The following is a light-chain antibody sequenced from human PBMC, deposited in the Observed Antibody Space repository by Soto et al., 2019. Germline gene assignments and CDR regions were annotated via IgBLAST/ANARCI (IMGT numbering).Light chain of an antibody. J-gene: IGKJ4*01. Sequence: DIQMTQSPSTLSASVGDRVTITCRASQSISSWLAWYQHKPGKAPNLLIYKASSLVSGGPSRFSGSGSGTEFTLTVSSLQPDDFATYYCQQYDSYPLTFGGGTKVEIK. CDR2: KAS. CDR3: QQYDSYPLT. CDR1: QSISSW. V-gene: IGKV1-5*03.